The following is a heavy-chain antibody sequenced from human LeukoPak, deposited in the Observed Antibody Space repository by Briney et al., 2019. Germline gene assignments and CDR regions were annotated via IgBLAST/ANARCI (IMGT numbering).Heavy chain of an antibody. D-gene: IGHD3-16*01. CDR2: MGGHET. CDR3: AKDWIQFNRVYDCFDS. J-gene: IGHJ4*02. CDR1: GFTFSTNA. Sequence: GGSLRLSCTTSGFTFSTNAMSWVRQAPGKGLEWVSTMGGHETFYADSVTGRFTISSDNSKNTVYLHMSSLRVEDTAVYYCAKDWIQFNRVYDCFDSWGQGTLVTVSS. V-gene: IGHV3-23*01.